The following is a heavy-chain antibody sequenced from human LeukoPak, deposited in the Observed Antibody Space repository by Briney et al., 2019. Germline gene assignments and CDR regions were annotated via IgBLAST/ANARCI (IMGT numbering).Heavy chain of an antibody. Sequence: PSETLSLTCTVSGGSISSGGYYWSWIRQHPGKGLEWIGDIYYSGSTFYNPYLKSRITISVDTSENQFSLKLSSVTAADTAIYYCARSRVTMVRGQGDAFDVWGQGTMVTVSS. J-gene: IGHJ3*01. CDR2: IYYSGST. D-gene: IGHD3-10*01. CDR1: GGSISSGGYY. V-gene: IGHV4-31*03. CDR3: ARSRVTMVRGQGDAFDV.